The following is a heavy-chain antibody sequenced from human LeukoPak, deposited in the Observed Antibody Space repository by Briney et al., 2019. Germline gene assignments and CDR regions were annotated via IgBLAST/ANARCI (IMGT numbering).Heavy chain of an antibody. CDR3: ARLAAISGSDYPDD. V-gene: IGHV4-59*08. D-gene: IGHD1-26*01. CDR1: GVSISSYY. Sequence: SETLSLTCTVSGVSISSYYWSWIRQPPGKGLEWIGYIFYSGNTIYNPSLKSRVTIPVDTSKNHFSLRLRSVTAADTAVYYCARLAAISGSDYPDDWGRGTLVTVSS. CDR2: IFYSGNT. J-gene: IGHJ4*02.